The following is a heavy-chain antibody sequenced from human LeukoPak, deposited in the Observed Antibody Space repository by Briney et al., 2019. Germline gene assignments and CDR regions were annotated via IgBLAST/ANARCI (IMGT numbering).Heavy chain of an antibody. D-gene: IGHD2-2*01. Sequence: GASVKVSCKASGYTFTSYDIDWVRQATGQGLEWMGWMNPNSGNTGYAQKFQGRVTMTRNTSISTAYMELSSLRSEDTAVYYCAREVVVPAAPTCYYFDYWGQGTLVTVSS. J-gene: IGHJ4*02. CDR2: MNPNSGNT. CDR3: AREVVVPAAPTCYYFDY. V-gene: IGHV1-8*01. CDR1: GYTFTSYD.